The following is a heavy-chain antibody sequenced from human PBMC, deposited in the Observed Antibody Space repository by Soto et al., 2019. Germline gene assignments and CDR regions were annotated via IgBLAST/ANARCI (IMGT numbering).Heavy chain of an antibody. J-gene: IGHJ4*02. CDR1: GGSISGYY. CDR2: IYYSGST. CDR3: ARGEGRSSGWSWDY. Sequence: XGTLYITCTVSGGSISGYYWSWIRQPPGKGLEWIGYIYYSGSTNYNPSLKSRVTISVDTSKNQFSLKLSSVTAADTAVYYCARGEGRSSGWSWDYWGQGTLVTVSS. V-gene: IGHV4-59*01. D-gene: IGHD6-19*01.